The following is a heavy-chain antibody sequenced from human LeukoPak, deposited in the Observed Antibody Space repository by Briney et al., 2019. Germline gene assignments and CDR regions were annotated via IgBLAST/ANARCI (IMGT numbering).Heavy chain of an antibody. D-gene: IGHD3-3*01. CDR2: ISGSGGST. Sequence: PGGSLRLSCAASGFTFSSYAMSWVRQAPGKGLEWVSAISGSGGSTYYADSVKGRFTISRDNSKNMLYLQMNSLRVEDTAVYYCAKDEAYYDFWSSGRYYYMDVWGEGTTVTVSS. J-gene: IGHJ6*03. CDR3: AKDEAYYDFWSSGRYYYMDV. V-gene: IGHV3-23*01. CDR1: GFTFSSYA.